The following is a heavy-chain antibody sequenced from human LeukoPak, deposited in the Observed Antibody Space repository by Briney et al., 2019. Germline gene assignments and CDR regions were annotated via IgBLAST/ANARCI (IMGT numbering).Heavy chain of an antibody. D-gene: IGHD3-22*01. Sequence: ASVKVSCKASGYTFTSYGISWVRQAPGQGLEWMGWISAYNGNTNYAQKLQGRVTMTTDTSTSTAYMELRSLRSDDTAVYYCARDHVGYYDSSGSGFDPWGQGTLVTVSS. V-gene: IGHV1-18*01. CDR3: ARDHVGYYDSSGSGFDP. CDR2: ISAYNGNT. CDR1: GYTFTSYG. J-gene: IGHJ5*02.